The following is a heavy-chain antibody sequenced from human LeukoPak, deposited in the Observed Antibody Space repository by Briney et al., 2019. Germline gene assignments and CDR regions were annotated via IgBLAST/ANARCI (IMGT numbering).Heavy chain of an antibody. CDR3: TKGGYSTSWYWIY. V-gene: IGHV3-7*03. J-gene: IGHJ4*02. CDR1: GFTFSDTL. CDR2: IKPDGSEK. D-gene: IGHD2-2*01. Sequence: GGSLRLSCAASGFTFSDTLMTWVRRAPGKGLEWVATIKPDGSEKYYVDSVRGRFTISRVNAENSLYLQMNSLRAEDTAVYHCTKGGYSTSWYWIYWGQGTLVTVSS.